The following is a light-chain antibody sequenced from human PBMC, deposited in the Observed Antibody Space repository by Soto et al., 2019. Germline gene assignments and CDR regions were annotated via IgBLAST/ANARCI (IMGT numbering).Light chain of an antibody. J-gene: IGLJ3*02. CDR2: EVN. V-gene: IGLV2-14*01. CDR1: SSDVGGYNY. Sequence: QSALTQPASVSGSPGQSITISCTGTSSDVGGYNYVSWYQQHPGKAPKLMVYEVNNRPSGVSNRFSGSKSGNTASLTISGLQAEDEADYYCSSYTSSSTLGLFGGGTKLTVL. CDR3: SSYTSSSTLGL.